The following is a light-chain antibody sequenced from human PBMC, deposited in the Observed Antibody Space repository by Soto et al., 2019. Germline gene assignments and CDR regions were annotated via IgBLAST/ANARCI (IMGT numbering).Light chain of an antibody. V-gene: IGLV2-14*01. J-gene: IGLJ2*01. CDR3: SSWTSSTTQV. CDR2: EVN. CDR1: SSDVGGYNF. Sequence: QSALTQPASVSGSPGQSITISCTGTSSDVGGYNFVSWYQQHPGKAPKLMIFEVNNRPSGVSNRFSGSKSDNTASLTISGLQAEDEADYYCSSWTSSTTQVLGGGTKLTVL.